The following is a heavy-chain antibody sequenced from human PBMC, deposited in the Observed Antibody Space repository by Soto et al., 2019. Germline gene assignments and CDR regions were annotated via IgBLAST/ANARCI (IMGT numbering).Heavy chain of an antibody. CDR2: IIPILGIA. CDR3: ARAVYSSGWYGFDY. V-gene: IGHV1-69*02. J-gene: IGHJ4*02. D-gene: IGHD6-19*01. CDR1: GGTFSSYT. Sequence: SVKVSCKASGGTFSSYTVSWVRQAPGQGLEWMGRIIPILGIANYAQKFQGRVTITADKSTSTAYMELSSLRSEDTAVYYCARAVYSSGWYGFDYWGQGTLVTVSS.